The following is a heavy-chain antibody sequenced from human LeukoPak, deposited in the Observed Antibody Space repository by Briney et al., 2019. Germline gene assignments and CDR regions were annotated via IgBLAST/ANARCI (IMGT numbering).Heavy chain of an antibody. J-gene: IGHJ4*02. V-gene: IGHV4-59*01. CDR2: IYYSGST. CDR1: GGSISSYY. CDR3: ARGVTMVRGAPYFDY. Sequence: SETLSLTCTASGGSISSYYWSWIRQPPGKGLEWIGYIYYSGSTNYNPSLKSRVTISVDTSKNQFSLKLSSVTAADTAVYYCARGVTMVRGAPYFDYWGQGTLVTVSS. D-gene: IGHD3-10*01.